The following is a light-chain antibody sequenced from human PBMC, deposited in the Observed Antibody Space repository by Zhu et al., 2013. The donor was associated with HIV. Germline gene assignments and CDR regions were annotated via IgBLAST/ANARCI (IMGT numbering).Light chain of an antibody. V-gene: IGKV3-20*01. CDR2: GAS. CDR1: QSVSSSY. J-gene: IGKJ4*01. CDR3: WQYAASPLN. Sequence: EIVLTQSPGTLSLSPGERATLSCRASQSVSSSYLAWYQQKPGQAPRLLIYGASSRATGIPDRFSGSGSGTDFTLTITRLEPEDFAVYYCWQYAASPLNFGGGTKVELK.